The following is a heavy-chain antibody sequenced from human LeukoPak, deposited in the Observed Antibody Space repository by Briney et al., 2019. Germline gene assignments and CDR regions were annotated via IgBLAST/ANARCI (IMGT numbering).Heavy chain of an antibody. CDR1: GFTFSRYA. V-gene: IGHV3-64*01. D-gene: IGHD6-19*01. CDR3: ARESATSAWLFDS. CDR2: ISSNGGST. J-gene: IGHJ4*02. Sequence: RPGGSLRLSCAASGFTFSRYAMHWVRQAPGKGLECVSAISSNGGSTYYANSVKGRFTISRDNSKNTLYLQMGSLRAEDMAVYYCARESATSAWLFDSWGQGTLVTVSS.